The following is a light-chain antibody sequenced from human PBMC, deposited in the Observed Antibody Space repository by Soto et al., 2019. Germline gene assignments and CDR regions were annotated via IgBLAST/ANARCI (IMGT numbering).Light chain of an antibody. J-gene: IGLJ1*01. CDR3: SSYTSSNTLEV. V-gene: IGLV2-14*01. Sequence: QSVLTQTASVSGSPGQSITISCTGTSRDVGGSNYVSWYQHHPHRAPKLLIYEVNYRPSGVSSRFSGSKSGNTASLTISGLQAEDEADYYCSSYTSSNTLEVFGVGTKVTVL. CDR2: EVN. CDR1: SRDVGGSNY.